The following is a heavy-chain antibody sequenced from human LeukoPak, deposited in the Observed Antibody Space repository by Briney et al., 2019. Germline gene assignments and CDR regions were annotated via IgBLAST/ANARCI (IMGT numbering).Heavy chain of an antibody. V-gene: IGHV3-11*04. CDR1: GFTFSDYY. D-gene: IGHD5-12*01. CDR3: AREKGYSGYDYQNYYYYYYMDV. CDR2: ISSGSTI. J-gene: IGHJ6*03. Sequence: GGSLRLSCAASGFTFSDYYMSWIRQAPGKGLEWVSYISSGSTIYYADSVKGRFTISRDNAKNSLYLQMNSLRAEDTAVYYCAREKGYSGYDYQNYYYYYYMDVWGKGTTVTVSS.